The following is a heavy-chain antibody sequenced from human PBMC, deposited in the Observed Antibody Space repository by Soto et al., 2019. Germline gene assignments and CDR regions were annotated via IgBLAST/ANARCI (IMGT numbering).Heavy chain of an antibody. D-gene: IGHD3-10*01. V-gene: IGHV3-53*04. Sequence: EVQLVESGGGLVQPGGSLRLSCAASGFTVSSNYMSWARQAPGKGLEWVSVIYSGGSTYYADSVKGRFTISRHNSKNTLYLQMNSLRAEDTAVYYCARVLWFGELFDGMDVWGQGTTVTVSS. CDR2: IYSGGST. J-gene: IGHJ6*02. CDR1: GFTVSSNY. CDR3: ARVLWFGELFDGMDV.